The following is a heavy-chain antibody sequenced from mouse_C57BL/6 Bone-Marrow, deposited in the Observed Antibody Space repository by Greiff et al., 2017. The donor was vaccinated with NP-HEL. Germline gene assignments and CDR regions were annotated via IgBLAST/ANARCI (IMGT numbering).Heavy chain of an antibody. J-gene: IGHJ4*01. CDR3: AREGLLLGGAMDY. CDR1: GYTFTSYW. CDR2: IDPSDSYT. D-gene: IGHD1-1*01. Sequence: VQLQQPGAELVKPGASVKLSCKASGYTFTSYWMQWVKQRPGQGLEWIGEIDPSDSYTNYNQKFKGKATLTVDTSSSTAYMQRSSLTSEDSAVYYGAREGLLLGGAMDYWGQGTSVTVSS. V-gene: IGHV1-50*01.